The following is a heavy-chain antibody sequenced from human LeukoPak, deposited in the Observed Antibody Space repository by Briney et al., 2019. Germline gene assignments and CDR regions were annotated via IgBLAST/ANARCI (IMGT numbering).Heavy chain of an antibody. D-gene: IGHD2-15*01. J-gene: IGHJ3*02. CDR1: GGSINSGAYY. V-gene: IGHV4-31*03. Sequence: SETLSLTCTVSGGSINSGAYYWSWIRQHPGKGLEWIGYIYYSGSNYYNPSLKSRVTISEDTSKNQFSLKLSSVTAADTAVYYCAGCSGGSPIDAFHIWGQGTMVTVSS. CDR3: AGCSGGSPIDAFHI. CDR2: IYYSGSN.